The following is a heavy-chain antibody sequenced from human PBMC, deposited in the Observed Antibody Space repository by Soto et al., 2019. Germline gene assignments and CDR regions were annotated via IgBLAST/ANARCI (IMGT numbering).Heavy chain of an antibody. J-gene: IGHJ6*02. V-gene: IGHV1-69*06. D-gene: IGHD1-1*01. CDR1: GGTFSSYA. CDR3: AREQLKLYSSYYVMDV. CDR2: IIPIFGTA. Sequence: SVKVSCKASGGTFSSYAISWVRQAPGQGLEWMGGIIPIFGTANYAQKFQGRVTITADKSTSTAYMELSSLRSEDTAVYYCAREQLKLYSSYYVMDVWGQGPTVPLS.